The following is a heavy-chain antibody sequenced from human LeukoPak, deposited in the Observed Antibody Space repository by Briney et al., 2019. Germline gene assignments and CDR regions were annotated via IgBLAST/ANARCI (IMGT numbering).Heavy chain of an antibody. J-gene: IGHJ3*02. Sequence: SETLSLTCTVSGGSISSYYWSWIRQPPGKGLEWIGYIYYSGSTNYNPSLKSRVTISVDTSKNQFSLKLSSVTAADTAVYYCASHLVVVPAAIGRGAFDIWGQGTMVTVSS. CDR2: IYYSGST. V-gene: IGHV4-59*01. CDR3: ASHLVVVPAAIGRGAFDI. CDR1: GGSISSYY. D-gene: IGHD2-2*01.